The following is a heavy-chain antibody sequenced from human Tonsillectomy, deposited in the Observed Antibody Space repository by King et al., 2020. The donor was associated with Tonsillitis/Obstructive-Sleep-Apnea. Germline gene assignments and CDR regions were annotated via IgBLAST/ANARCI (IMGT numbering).Heavy chain of an antibody. Sequence: VQLVESGAEVKKPGESLKISCKGSGYIFTNYWIGWVRQMPGKGLEWMVIIYPDDSDTRYSPSFQGQVTISADKSISTAYLQWSSLKASETAMYYCARSSSAGYSTYYFDYWGQGTLVTVSS. D-gene: IGHD4-11*01. CDR3: ARSSSAGYSTYYFDY. V-gene: IGHV5-51*01. J-gene: IGHJ4*02. CDR1: GYIFTNYW. CDR2: IYPDDSDT.